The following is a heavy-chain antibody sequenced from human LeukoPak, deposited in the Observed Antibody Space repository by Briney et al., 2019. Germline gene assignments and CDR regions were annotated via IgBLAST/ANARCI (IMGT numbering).Heavy chain of an antibody. Sequence: ASVKVSCKTSGYTFNTYYIHWVRQAPGQGLEWMGIINPSGGSTTYAQKFQGRVTMTRDTSTTTVYMELNNLKSEDTAVYYCARDGSPARFDYWGHGTLVIVSS. CDR1: GYTFNTYY. CDR3: ARDGSPARFDY. CDR2: INPSGGST. V-gene: IGHV1-46*02. J-gene: IGHJ4*01. D-gene: IGHD6-13*01.